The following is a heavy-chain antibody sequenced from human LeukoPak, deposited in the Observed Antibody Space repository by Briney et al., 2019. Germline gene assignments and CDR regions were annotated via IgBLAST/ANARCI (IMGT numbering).Heavy chain of an antibody. V-gene: IGHV1-24*01. CDR2: FDPEDGET. CDR3: ARGVLYPPDYYYYYMDV. CDR1: GYTLTELS. D-gene: IGHD3-10*01. Sequence: ASVKFSCKVSGYTLTELSMHWVRQAPGKGLEWMGGFDPEDGETIYAQKFQGRVTMTEDTSTDTAYMELSSLRSEDTAVYYCARGVLYPPDYYYYYMDVWGKGTTVTVSS. J-gene: IGHJ6*03.